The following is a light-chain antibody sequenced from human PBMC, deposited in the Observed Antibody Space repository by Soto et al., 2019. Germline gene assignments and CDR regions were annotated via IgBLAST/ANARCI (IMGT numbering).Light chain of an antibody. J-gene: IGKJ4*01. Sequence: EIVMTQSAATLSVSPGGRATLSCRASQSVSSSYLAWYQQKPGQAPRLVIYDIFTRATGVPTRISGSGSGTEFTLTISSLQSEDFAVYYCQQYNSWPLTFGGGTKVDIK. V-gene: IGKV3D-15*01. CDR2: DIF. CDR1: QSVSSSY. CDR3: QQYNSWPLT.